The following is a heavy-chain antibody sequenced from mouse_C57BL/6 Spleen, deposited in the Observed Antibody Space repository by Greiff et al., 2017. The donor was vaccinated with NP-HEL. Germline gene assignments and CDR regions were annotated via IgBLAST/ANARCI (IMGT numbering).Heavy chain of an antibody. J-gene: IGHJ4*01. Sequence: DVQLQESGPGLVKPSQSLSLTCSVTGYSITSGYYWNWIRQFPGNKLEWMGYISYDGSNNYNPSLKNRIAITRDTSKNQFFLKLNSVTTEDTATYYCAREKDGLDAMDYWGQGTSVTVSS. CDR1: GYSITSGYY. CDR2: ISYDGSN. CDR3: AREKDGLDAMDY. D-gene: IGHD2-3*01. V-gene: IGHV3-6*01.